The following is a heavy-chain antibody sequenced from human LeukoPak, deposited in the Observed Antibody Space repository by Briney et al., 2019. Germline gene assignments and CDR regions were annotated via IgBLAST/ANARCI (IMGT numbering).Heavy chain of an antibody. V-gene: IGHV1-8*01. D-gene: IGHD6-6*01. J-gene: IGHJ6*02. CDR3: AREPKLGNYYYYGMDV. CDR2: MNPNSGNT. Sequence: ASVKVPCKSSGYTFTSYDINWVRQATGHGLEWMGWMNPNSGNTGYAQKFQCRVTMTRNTSISTAYMELSSLRSEDTAVYYCAREPKLGNYYYYGMDVWGQGTTVTVSS. CDR1: GYTFTSYD.